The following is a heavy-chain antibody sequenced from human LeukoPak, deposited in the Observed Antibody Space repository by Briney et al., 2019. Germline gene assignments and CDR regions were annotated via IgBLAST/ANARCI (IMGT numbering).Heavy chain of an antibody. CDR2: IWYDGSNK. V-gene: IGHV3-33*01. CDR3: ATGYSSGWYSGFDY. CDR1: GFTFSSYG. J-gene: IGHJ4*02. Sequence: AGGSLRLSCAASGFTFSSYGVHWVRQAPGKGLEWVAVIWYDGSNKYYADSVKGRFTISRDNSKNTLYLQMNSLRAEDTAVYYCATGYSSGWYSGFDYRGQGTLVTVSS. D-gene: IGHD6-19*01.